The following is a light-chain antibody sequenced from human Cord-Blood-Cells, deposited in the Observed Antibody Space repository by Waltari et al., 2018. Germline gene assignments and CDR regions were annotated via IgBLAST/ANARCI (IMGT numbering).Light chain of an antibody. CDR1: QSISSY. V-gene: IGKV1-39*01. CDR2: AAS. J-gene: IGKJ1*01. Sequence: DIQMTQSPSSLSASVGVRVTITCRASQSISSYLNWYQQKPGKAAKLLIYAASSLQIGVPSRFSGSGSGTDFTLNISSLQPKDFATYYCQQSYSTPTFGQGTTGEIK. CDR3: QQSYSTPT.